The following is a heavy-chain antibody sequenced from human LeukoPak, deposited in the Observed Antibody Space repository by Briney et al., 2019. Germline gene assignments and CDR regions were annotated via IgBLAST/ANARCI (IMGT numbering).Heavy chain of an antibody. CDR2: IIPILGIA. V-gene: IGHV1-69*02. J-gene: IGHJ6*02. Sequence: SVKVSCKASGGTFSSYTISWVRQAPGQGLEWMGRIIPILGIANYAQKFQGRVTITADKSTSTAYMELSSLRSEDTAVYYCARALYCSSTSCYYYYGMDVWDQGTTVTVSS. CDR3: ARALYCSSTSCYYYYGMDV. D-gene: IGHD2-2*01. CDR1: GGTFSSYT.